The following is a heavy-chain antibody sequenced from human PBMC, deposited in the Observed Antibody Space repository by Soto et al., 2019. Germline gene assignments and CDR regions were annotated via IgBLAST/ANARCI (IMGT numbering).Heavy chain of an antibody. CDR1: GFTASGLSFNLFA. D-gene: IGHD3-3*01. J-gene: IGHJ5*02. Sequence: GGSLRLSCSASGFTASGLSFNLFARNWVRQAPGKGLEWVSSIRGGGSSTYYADSVKGRFTVSRDNSKNTLYLEMNSLGDDDTAVYYSAKGPDIQIFDHFDPWGPGTLAPVSS. CDR2: IRGGGSST. V-gene: IGHV3-23*01. CDR3: AKGPDIQIFDHFDP.